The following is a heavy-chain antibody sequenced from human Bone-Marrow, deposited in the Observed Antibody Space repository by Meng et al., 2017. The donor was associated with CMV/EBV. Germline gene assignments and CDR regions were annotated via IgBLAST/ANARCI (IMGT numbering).Heavy chain of an antibody. CDR1: GGSFSGYY. Sequence: GSLRLSCAVYGGSFSGYYWSWIRQPPGKGLEWIGEINHSGSTNYNPSLKSRVTISVDTSKNQFSLKLSSVTAADTAVYYCTRYLLWFGEGGSDYSDYWGQGTLVTVSS. CDR2: INHSGST. CDR3: TRYLLWFGEGGSDYSDY. D-gene: IGHD3-10*01. J-gene: IGHJ4*02. V-gene: IGHV4-34*01.